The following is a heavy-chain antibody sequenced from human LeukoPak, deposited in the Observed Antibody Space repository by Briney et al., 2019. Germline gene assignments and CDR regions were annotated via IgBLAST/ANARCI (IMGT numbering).Heavy chain of an antibody. V-gene: IGHV3-64*01. Sequence: LPGGSLRLSCAASGFTFSSYAMHWVRQAPGKGLECVSAISSDGGSTYYANSVKGRFTISRDNSRNTLYLQMGSLRAEDMAVYYCARLPSSGAFDIWGQGTMVTVSS. CDR3: ARLPSSGAFDI. CDR2: ISSDGGST. D-gene: IGHD3-10*01. CDR1: GFTFSSYA. J-gene: IGHJ3*02.